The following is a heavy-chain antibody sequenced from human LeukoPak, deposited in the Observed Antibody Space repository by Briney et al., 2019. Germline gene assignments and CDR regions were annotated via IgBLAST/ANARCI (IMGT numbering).Heavy chain of an antibody. CDR1: GYSISSGYS. CDR3: ARHGPESSSWPNWFDP. CDR2: IYHSGST. V-gene: IGHV4-38-2*01. Sequence: SETLSLTCAVFGYSISSGYSWGWIRQPPGKGLEWIGSIYHSGSTYYNPSLKSRVTLSVDTSKNQFSLKLSSVSAADTAVYYCARHGPESSSWPNWFDPWGQGTLVTVSS. D-gene: IGHD6-13*01. J-gene: IGHJ5*02.